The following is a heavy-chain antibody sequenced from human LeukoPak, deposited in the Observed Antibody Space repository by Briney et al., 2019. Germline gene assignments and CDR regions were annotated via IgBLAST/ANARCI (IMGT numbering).Heavy chain of an antibody. V-gene: IGHV4-59*12. D-gene: IGHD1-26*01. CDR3: ARDLSGSYSGWFDP. CDR2: IYYSGST. CDR1: GGSISSYY. Sequence: KPSETLSLTCTVSGGSISSYYWSWIRQPPGKGLEWIGYIYYSGSTNYNPSLKSRVTISVDTSKNQFSLKLSSVTAADTAVYYCARDLSGSYSGWFDPWGQGTLVTVSS. J-gene: IGHJ5*02.